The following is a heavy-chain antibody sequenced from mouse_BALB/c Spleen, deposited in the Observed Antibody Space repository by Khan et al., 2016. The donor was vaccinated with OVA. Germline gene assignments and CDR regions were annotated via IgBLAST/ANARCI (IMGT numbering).Heavy chain of an antibody. CDR3: TRSGYGSFVY. CDR2: ITPSNGGT. Sequence: QVQLQQSGAELVKPGASVKLSCKTSGYTFTSYYMYWVKQRPGQGLEWIGEITPSNGGTNFNEKFKSKATLTVDKSSSTAYMQLSSLTSEDSAVYYCTRSGYGSFVYWGQGTLVTVSA. D-gene: IGHD2-2*01. J-gene: IGHJ3*01. CDR1: GYTFTSYY. V-gene: IGHV1S81*02.